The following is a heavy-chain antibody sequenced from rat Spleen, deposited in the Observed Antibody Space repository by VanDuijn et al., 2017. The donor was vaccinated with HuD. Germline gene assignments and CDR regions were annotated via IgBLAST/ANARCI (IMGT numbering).Heavy chain of an antibody. CDR2: INYDGSRT. J-gene: IGHJ2*01. V-gene: IGHV5-20*01. CDR3: TTLYY. Sequence: EVQLVESGGGLVQPGRSMKLSCAASGFTFSDYYMAWVRQAPTKGLEWVATINYDGSRTDYRDSVKGRFTISRDNAKSTLYLQMDSLRSEDTATYYCTTLYYWGQGVMVTVSS. CDR1: GFTFSDYY.